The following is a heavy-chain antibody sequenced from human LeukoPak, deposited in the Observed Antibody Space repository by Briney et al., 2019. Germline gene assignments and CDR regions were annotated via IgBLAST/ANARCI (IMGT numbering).Heavy chain of an antibody. D-gene: IGHD5-18*01. CDR3: ARADEYTYGGVFDY. V-gene: IGHV3-21*01. CDR1: GFTFSSYS. CDR2: ISSSSSYI. Sequence: PGGSLRLSCAASGFTFSSYSMNWVRQAPGKGLEWVSSISSSSSYIYYADSVKGRFTISRDNAKNSLYLQMNSLRAEDTAVYYCARADEYTYGGVFDYWGQGTLVTVSS. J-gene: IGHJ4*02.